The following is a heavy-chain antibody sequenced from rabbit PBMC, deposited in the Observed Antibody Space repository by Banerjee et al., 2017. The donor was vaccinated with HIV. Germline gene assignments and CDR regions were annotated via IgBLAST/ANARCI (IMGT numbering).Heavy chain of an antibody. V-gene: IGHV1S40*01. CDR1: GFSFSNSYY. D-gene: IGHD7-1*01. CDR2: IYAGSSGST. Sequence: QSLEESGGDLVKPGASLTLTCTASGFSFSNSYYMCWVRQAPGKGLEWIACIYAGSSGSTYYASWAKGRFTISRSTSLNTVSLQMTSLTAADTGTYFCARTGYAGYHYDLWGPGTLVTVS. CDR3: ARTGYAGYHYDL. J-gene: IGHJ4*01.